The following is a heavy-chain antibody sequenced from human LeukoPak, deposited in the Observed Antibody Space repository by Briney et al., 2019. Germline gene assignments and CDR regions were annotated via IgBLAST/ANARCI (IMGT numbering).Heavy chain of an antibody. Sequence: ASVKVSCKASGYTFTSYYLHWVRQAPGQGLEWMGIINPSGGSTTYAQKFQGRVTMTRDRSAYTVYMELSSLRSEDTAVYYCARATGGSPYYFYYWGQGTLVTVSS. J-gene: IGHJ4*02. CDR2: INPSGGST. CDR1: GYTFTSYY. CDR3: ARATGGSPYYFYY. V-gene: IGHV1-46*01. D-gene: IGHD1-26*01.